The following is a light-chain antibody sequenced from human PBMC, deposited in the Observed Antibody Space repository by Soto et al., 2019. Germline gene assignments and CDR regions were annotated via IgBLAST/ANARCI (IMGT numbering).Light chain of an antibody. CDR2: GAS. CDR3: QQYGSSGT. V-gene: IGKV3-20*01. J-gene: IGKJ1*01. Sequence: VLTQSAGTLSPTPEQRATLSCRASQSFSTNHLAWYQQTPGQAPRPLFDGASNRATGIPDRFSGSGSGTDLPLTSSILEPEDSAVDDCQQYGSSGTFGQGTKVDI. CDR1: QSFSTNH.